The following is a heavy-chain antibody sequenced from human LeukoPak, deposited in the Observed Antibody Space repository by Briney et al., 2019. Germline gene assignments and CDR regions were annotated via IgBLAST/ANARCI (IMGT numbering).Heavy chain of an antibody. CDR3: ARDLITMVRDGGFDP. J-gene: IGHJ5*02. D-gene: IGHD3-10*01. Sequence: SQTLSLTCTVSGGSISSGDYYWSWIRQPPGKGLEWIGYIYYSGSTYYSPSLKSRVTISVDTSKNQFSLKLSSVTAADTAVYYCARDLITMVRDGGFDPWGQGTLVTVSS. CDR2: IYYSGST. CDR1: GGSISSGDYY. V-gene: IGHV4-30-4*01.